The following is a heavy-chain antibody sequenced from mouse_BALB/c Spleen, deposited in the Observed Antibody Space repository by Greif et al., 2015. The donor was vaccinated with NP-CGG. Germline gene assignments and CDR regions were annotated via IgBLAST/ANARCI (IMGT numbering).Heavy chain of an antibody. CDR2: IDPANGNT. CDR1: GFNIKDTY. J-gene: IGHJ3*01. D-gene: IGHD2-3*01. V-gene: IGHV14-3*02. Sequence: EVQLVESGAELVKPGASVKLSCTASGFNIKDTYMHWVKQRPEQGLEWIGRIDPANGNTKYDPKFQGKATITADTSSNTAYLQLSSLTSEDTAVYYCASDGYYSWFAYWGQGTLVTVSA. CDR3: ASDGYYSWFAY.